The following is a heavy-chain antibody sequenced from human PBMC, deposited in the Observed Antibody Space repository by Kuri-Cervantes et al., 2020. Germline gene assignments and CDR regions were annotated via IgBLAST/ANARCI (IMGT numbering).Heavy chain of an antibody. D-gene: IGHD3-22*01. J-gene: IGHJ4*02. CDR3: ARHHTYYYDSSGYHPTARFDY. V-gene: IGHV1-18*01. Sequence: ASVKVSCKASGYTFTSYGISWVRQAPGQGLEWMGWISAYNGNTNYAQKLQGRVTMTTDTSTSTAYMELRSLRSDDTAVYYCARHHTYYYDSSGYHPTARFDYWGQGTLVTVSS. CDR2: ISAYNGNT. CDR1: GYTFTSYG.